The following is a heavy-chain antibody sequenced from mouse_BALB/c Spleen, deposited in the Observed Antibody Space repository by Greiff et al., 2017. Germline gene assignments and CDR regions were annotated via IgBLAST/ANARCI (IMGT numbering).Heavy chain of an antibody. CDR2: IWAGGST. D-gene: IGHD1-2*01. CDR3: ARDLTATSAYAMDY. CDR1: GFSLTSYG. V-gene: IGHV2-9*02. Sequence: VQGVESGPGLVAPSQSLSITCTVSGFSLTSYGVHWVRQPPGKGLEWLGVIWAGGSTNYNSALMSRLSISKDNSKSQVFLKMNSLQTDDTAMYYCARDLTATSAYAMDYWGQGTSVTVSS. J-gene: IGHJ4*01.